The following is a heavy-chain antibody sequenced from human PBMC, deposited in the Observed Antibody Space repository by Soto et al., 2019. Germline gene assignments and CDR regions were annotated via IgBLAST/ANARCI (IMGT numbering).Heavy chain of an antibody. CDR3: ARVPIGKYGVLNF. V-gene: IGHV3-74*01. CDR2: INPGGTIT. Sequence: EEQLVESGGGLVQPGGSLRLSCAASGFTFSSYWMHWVRQAPGKGLVWVSRINPGGTITDYADSVKGRFTISRDNAKNTVDLQVNRLRGEDSAEYFFARVPIGKYGVLNFWGQGTLVTVSS. CDR1: GFTFSSYW. J-gene: IGHJ4*02. D-gene: IGHD2-8*01.